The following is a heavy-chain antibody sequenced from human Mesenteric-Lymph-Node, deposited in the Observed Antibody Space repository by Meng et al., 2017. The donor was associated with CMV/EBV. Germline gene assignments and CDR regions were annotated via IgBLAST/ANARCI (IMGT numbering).Heavy chain of an antibody. J-gene: IGHJ4*02. Sequence: GESLKISCAASGFTFSDYYMNWVRQAPGKGLEWVSSISSSSSYIYYADSVKGRFTISRDNSKNTLYLQMNSLRAEDTAVYYCAKQVRGVIINYYFDYWGQGTLVTVSS. D-gene: IGHD3-10*01. CDR3: AKQVRGVIINYYFDY. CDR2: ISSSSSYI. CDR1: GFTFSDYY. V-gene: IGHV3-21*01.